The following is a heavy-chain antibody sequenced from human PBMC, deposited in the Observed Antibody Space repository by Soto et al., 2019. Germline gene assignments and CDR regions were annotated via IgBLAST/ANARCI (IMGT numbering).Heavy chain of an antibody. CDR2: ISYDGSNK. V-gene: IGHV3-30-3*01. D-gene: IGHD2-15*01. CDR1: GFTFSSYA. J-gene: IGHJ6*02. Sequence: GGSLRLSCAASGFTFSSYAMHWVRQAPGKGLEWVAVISYDGSNKYYADSVKGRFTISRDNSKNTLYLQMNSLRAEDTAVYYCARDESPYCSGGSCYGTLYYYYYGMDVWGQGTTVTVSS. CDR3: ARDESPYCSGGSCYGTLYYYYYGMDV.